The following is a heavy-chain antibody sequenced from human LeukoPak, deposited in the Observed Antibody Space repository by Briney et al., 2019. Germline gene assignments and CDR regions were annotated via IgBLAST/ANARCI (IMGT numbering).Heavy chain of an antibody. CDR1: GGSISSYY. V-gene: IGHV4-59*08. Sequence: SETLSLTCTVSGGSISSYYWSWIRQPPGKGLEWIGYIYYSGSTNYNPSLKSRVTISVDTSKNQFSLKLSSVTAADTAVSYCARHLRLRPGSAFDIWGQGTMVTVSS. J-gene: IGHJ3*02. D-gene: IGHD5/OR15-5a*01. CDR2: IYYSGST. CDR3: ARHLRLRPGSAFDI.